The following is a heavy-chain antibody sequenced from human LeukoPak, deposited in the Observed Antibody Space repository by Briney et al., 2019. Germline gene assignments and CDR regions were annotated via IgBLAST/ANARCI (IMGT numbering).Heavy chain of an antibody. J-gene: IGHJ6*02. CDR3: ARGSVVVVAATRDYGMDV. CDR1: GYTFTSYD. D-gene: IGHD2-15*01. Sequence: ASVKVSCKASGYTFTSYDINWVRQATGQGLEWMGWMNPNSGNTGYAQKFQGRVIMTRNTSISTAYMELSSLRSEDTAVYYCARGSVVVVAATRDYGMDVWGQGTTVTVSS. CDR2: MNPNSGNT. V-gene: IGHV1-8*01.